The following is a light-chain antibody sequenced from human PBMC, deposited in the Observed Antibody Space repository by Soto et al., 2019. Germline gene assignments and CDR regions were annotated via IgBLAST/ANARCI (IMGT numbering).Light chain of an antibody. CDR2: AAS. Sequence: DLQMTQSPSFVSASVGDRVTISCRASYGISSWLAWYQQKPGKATKLLIHAASTLQDGVPSRFSGSGSGTDFTLTISSLQPEDFAVYYCQQTKSFPSTFGQGTRLDIK. V-gene: IGKV1D-12*01. J-gene: IGKJ5*01. CDR3: QQTKSFPST. CDR1: YGISSW.